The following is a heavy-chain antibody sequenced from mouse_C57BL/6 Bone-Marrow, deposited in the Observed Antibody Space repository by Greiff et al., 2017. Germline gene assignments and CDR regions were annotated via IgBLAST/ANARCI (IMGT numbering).Heavy chain of an antibody. D-gene: IGHD2-4*01. Sequence: DVMLVEPGGGLVQPGGSLKLSCAASGFTFSDYGMAWVRQAPRKGPEWVAFISNMAYSIYYAENVTGRFTITGEKAKHTLYLEMSSLRSEDTAMYYCARHWGDYDVDYAMDYWGQGTSVTVSS. J-gene: IGHJ4*01. CDR2: ISNMAYSI. CDR1: GFTFSDYG. V-gene: IGHV5-15*01. CDR3: ARHWGDYDVDYAMDY.